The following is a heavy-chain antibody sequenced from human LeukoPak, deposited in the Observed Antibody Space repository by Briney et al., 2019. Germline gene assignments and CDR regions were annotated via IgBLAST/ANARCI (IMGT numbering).Heavy chain of an antibody. Sequence: SETLSLTCSVTGVSITDYYWSWIRQPPGKGLEWIGYIYYKGYTNYSPSLKCRVTISMDTSKSQFSLKLRSVTAADTAVYYCASTPLSDLDIWGQGTMVIVSS. J-gene: IGHJ3*02. CDR3: ASTPLSDLDI. CDR1: GVSITDYY. V-gene: IGHV4-59*01. CDR2: IYYKGYT.